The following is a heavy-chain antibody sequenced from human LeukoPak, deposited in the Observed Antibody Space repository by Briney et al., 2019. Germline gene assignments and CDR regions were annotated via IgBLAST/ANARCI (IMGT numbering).Heavy chain of an antibody. CDR1: GFTFSSYG. J-gene: IGHJ4*02. D-gene: IGHD3-22*01. Sequence: PGGSLRLSCAASGFTFSSYGMHWVRQAPGKGLEWVAVIWYDGSNKYYADSVKGRFTISRDNSKNTLYLQINSLRAEDTAVYYCAKDLASYYDSSGYCDYWGQGTLVTVSS. CDR2: IWYDGSNK. CDR3: AKDLASYYDSSGYCDY. V-gene: IGHV3-33*06.